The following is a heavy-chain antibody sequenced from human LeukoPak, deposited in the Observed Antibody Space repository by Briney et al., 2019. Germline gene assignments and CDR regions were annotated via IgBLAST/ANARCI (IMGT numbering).Heavy chain of an antibody. CDR1: GFTFSSYS. V-gene: IGHV3-21*01. Sequence: KTGGSLRLSCAASGFTFSSYSMNWVRQAPGKGLEWVSSISSSSSYIYYADSVKGRFTISRDNAKNSLYLQMNSLRAEDTAVYYCARDAFGVTGLFDYWGQGTLVTVSS. J-gene: IGHJ4*02. D-gene: IGHD3-10*01. CDR2: ISSSSSYI. CDR3: ARDAFGVTGLFDY.